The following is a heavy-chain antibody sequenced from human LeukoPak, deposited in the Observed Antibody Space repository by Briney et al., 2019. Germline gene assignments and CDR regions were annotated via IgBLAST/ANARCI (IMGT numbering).Heavy chain of an antibody. J-gene: IGHJ4*02. CDR2: IYYSGST. Sequence: PSETLSLTCTVSGGSISSSSYYWGWIRQPPGKGLEWIGSIYYSGSTYYNPSLKSRVTISVDTSKNQFSLKLSSVTAADTAVYYCARHPSSTSCYNSGCFDYWGQGTLVTVSS. CDR3: ARHPSSTSCYNSGCFDY. D-gene: IGHD2-2*02. CDR1: GGSISSSSYY. V-gene: IGHV4-39*01.